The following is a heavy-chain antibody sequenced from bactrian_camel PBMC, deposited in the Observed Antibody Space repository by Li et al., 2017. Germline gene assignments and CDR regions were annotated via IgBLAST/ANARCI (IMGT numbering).Heavy chain of an antibody. V-gene: IGHV3S28*01. CDR3: TTAGWVSRY. J-gene: IGHJ4*01. Sequence: QLVESGGGSVQPGGSLRLSCAASGLTFSVYYMSWVRQAPGKGLEWVSTINSGGGWVWAADSVKGLFTISRDNAKNTLYLLTNNLKSEDTGLYYCTTAGWVSRYWGQGTQVTVS. D-gene: IGHD3*01. CDR2: INSGGGWV. CDR1: GLTFSVYY.